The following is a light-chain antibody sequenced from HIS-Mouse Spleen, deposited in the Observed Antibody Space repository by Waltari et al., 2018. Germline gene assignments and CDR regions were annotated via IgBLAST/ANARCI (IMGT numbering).Light chain of an antibody. CDR3: QQYDNLHRLT. V-gene: IGKV1-33*01. Sequence: DIQMTQSPSSLSASVGDRVTITCQASQDISIYLNWYQQKPGKAPKLLIYDASNLETGVPSRFSGSGSGTDFTFTISSLQPEDIATYYCQQYDNLHRLTFGPGTKVDIK. J-gene: IGKJ3*01. CDR2: DAS. CDR1: QDISIY.